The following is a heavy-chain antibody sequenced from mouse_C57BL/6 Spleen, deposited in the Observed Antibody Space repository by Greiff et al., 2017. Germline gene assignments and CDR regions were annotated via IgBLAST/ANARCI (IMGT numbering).Heavy chain of an antibody. V-gene: IGHV1-80*01. CDR2: IYPGDGDT. CDR1: GYAFSSYW. Sequence: QVHVKQSGAELVKPGASVKISCKASGYAFSSYWMNWVKQRPGKGLEWIGQIYPGDGDTNYNGKFKGKATLTADKSSSTAYMQLSSLTSEDSAVYFCAQGGNYGYFDVWGTGTTVTVSS. D-gene: IGHD2-1*01. J-gene: IGHJ1*03. CDR3: AQGGNYGYFDV.